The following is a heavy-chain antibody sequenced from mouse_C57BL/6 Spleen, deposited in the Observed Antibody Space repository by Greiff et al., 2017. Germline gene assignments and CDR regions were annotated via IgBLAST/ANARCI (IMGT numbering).Heavy chain of an antibody. D-gene: IGHD2-4*01. CDR3: ARVYDYGGSAMDY. Sequence: QVQLQQPGAELVKPGASVKLSCKASGYTFTSYWMHWVKQRPGQGLEWIGMIHPNSGSTNYNEKFKSKATLTVDKSSSTAYMQLSSLTSEDSAVYYCARVYDYGGSAMDYWGQGTSVTVSS. CDR1: GYTFTSYW. V-gene: IGHV1-64*01. J-gene: IGHJ4*01. CDR2: IHPNSGST.